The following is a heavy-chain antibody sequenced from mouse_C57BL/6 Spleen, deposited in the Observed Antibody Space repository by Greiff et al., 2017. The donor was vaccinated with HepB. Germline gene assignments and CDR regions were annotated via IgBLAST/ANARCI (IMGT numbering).Heavy chain of an antibody. Sequence: QVQLQQPGAELVKPGASVKLSCKASGYTFTSYWMQWVKQRPGQGLEWIGEIDPSDSYTNYNPKFKGKATLTVDTSSSTAYMQLSSLTSEDSAVYYCARWKDGGNADYWGQGTTLTVSS. D-gene: IGHD2-1*01. CDR1: GYTFTSYW. CDR3: ARWKDGGNADY. J-gene: IGHJ2*01. CDR2: IDPSDSYT. V-gene: IGHV1-50*01.